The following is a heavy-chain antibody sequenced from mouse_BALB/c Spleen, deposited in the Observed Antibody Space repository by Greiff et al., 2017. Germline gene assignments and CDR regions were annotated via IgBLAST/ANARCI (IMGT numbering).Heavy chain of an antibody. CDR1: GFTFSSYG. D-gene: IGHD1-2*01. Sequence: EVHLVESGGGLVQPGGSLKLSCAASGFTFSSYGMSWVRQTPDKRLELVATINSNGGSTYYPDSVKGRFTISRDNAKNTLYLQMSSLKSEDTAMYYCARDRTTASYAMDYWGQGTSVTVSS. V-gene: IGHV5-6-3*01. CDR3: ARDRTTASYAMDY. CDR2: INSNGGST. J-gene: IGHJ4*01.